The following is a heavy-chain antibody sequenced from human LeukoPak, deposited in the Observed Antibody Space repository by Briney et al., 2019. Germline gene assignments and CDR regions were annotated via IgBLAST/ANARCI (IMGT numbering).Heavy chain of an antibody. Sequence: SETLSLTCTVSGGSISGTDLYWSWIRQPAGKGLEWIGRIYTSGSTNYNPSLKSRVTMSVDTSKNQFSLKLSSVTAADTAVYYCARARGGARWAVAGTDAFDIWGQGTMVTVSS. D-gene: IGHD6-19*01. V-gene: IGHV4-61*02. J-gene: IGHJ3*02. CDR3: ARARGGARWAVAGTDAFDI. CDR2: IYTSGST. CDR1: GGSISGTDLY.